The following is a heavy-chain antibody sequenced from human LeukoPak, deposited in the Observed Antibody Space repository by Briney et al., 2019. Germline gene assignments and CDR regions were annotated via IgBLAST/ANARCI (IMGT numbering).Heavy chain of an antibody. CDR3: ARQRARYDSSGGWFDP. CDR1: GGSFSGYY. V-gene: IGHV4-34*01. Sequence: ETLSLTCAVYGGSFSGYYWSWIRQPPGKGLEWIGEINHSGSTNYNPSLKSRVTISVDTSKNQFSLKLSSVTAADTAVYYCARQRARYDSSGGWFDPWGQGTLVTVSS. J-gene: IGHJ5*02. CDR2: INHSGST. D-gene: IGHD3-22*01.